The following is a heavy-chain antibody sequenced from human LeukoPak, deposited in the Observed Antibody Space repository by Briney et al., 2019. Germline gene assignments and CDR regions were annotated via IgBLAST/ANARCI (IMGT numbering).Heavy chain of an antibody. CDR1: GFTFSGYG. D-gene: IGHD1-14*01. CDR2: IWYDGSNK. V-gene: IGHV3-33*01. CDR3: ARDPTAATPQYFDY. J-gene: IGHJ4*02. Sequence: PGRSLRLSCAASGFTFSGYGMHWVRQAPGKGVEWVAVIWYDGSNKYYADSVKGRFTISRDNSKNRLYLQMNSLRAEDTAVYYCARDPTAATPQYFDYWGQGTLVTVSS.